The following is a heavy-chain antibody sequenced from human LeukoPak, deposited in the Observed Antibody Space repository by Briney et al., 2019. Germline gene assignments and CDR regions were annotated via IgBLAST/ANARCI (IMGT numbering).Heavy chain of an antibody. CDR3: ARDRRSFRGILKSGAYYFDY. J-gene: IGHJ4*02. CDR2: IYTSEST. D-gene: IGHD3-10*01. Sequence: SETLSLTCTVSGGSIRSYYWSWIRQPAGKGLEWIGRIYTSESTYNSEITKNNPSLKSRVTMSLDTSKNQFSLKLTSVTAADTAVYFCARDRRSFRGILKSGAYYFDYWGQGTLVTVSS. CDR1: GGSIRSYY. V-gene: IGHV4-4*07.